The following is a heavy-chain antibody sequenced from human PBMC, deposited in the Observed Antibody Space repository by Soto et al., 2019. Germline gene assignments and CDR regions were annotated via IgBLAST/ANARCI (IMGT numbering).Heavy chain of an antibody. V-gene: IGHV4-59*01. J-gene: IGHJ6*02. Sequence: SETLSLTCTVSGGSMISYYWSWIRQPPGKGLEWIGYMYNTGSTVYNPSFKSRVTISVDTSKNQFSLKLNSVTAADTAVYYCARDLWGYCGTDCYPLDVWGQGTTVTVSS. CDR3: ARDLWGYCGTDCYPLDV. CDR2: MYNTGST. CDR1: GGSMISYY. D-gene: IGHD2-21*02.